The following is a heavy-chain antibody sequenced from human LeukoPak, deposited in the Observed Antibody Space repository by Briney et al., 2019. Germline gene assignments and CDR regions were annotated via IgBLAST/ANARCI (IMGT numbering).Heavy chain of an antibody. CDR2: INTNTGNP. J-gene: IGHJ4*02. Sequence: ASVTVSFTASGYTFTIYAMNWVRQAPGQGLEWMGWINTNTGNPTYAQGFTGRFVFSLDTSVSTAYLQISSLKAEDTAVYYCARDHPSPIAAAKDFDYWGQGTLVTVSS. D-gene: IGHD6-13*01. CDR3: ARDHPSPIAAAKDFDY. CDR1: GYTFTIYA. V-gene: IGHV7-4-1*02.